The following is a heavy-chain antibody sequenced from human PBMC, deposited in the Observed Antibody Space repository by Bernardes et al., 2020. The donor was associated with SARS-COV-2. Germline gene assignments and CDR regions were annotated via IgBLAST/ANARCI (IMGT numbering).Heavy chain of an antibody. CDR2: INSKGITT. V-gene: IGHV3-64D*06. J-gene: IGHJ4*02. Sequence: AGSLRLSCSASGITFSSYSMHWVRQAPGKGLEFVSGINSKGITTSYADSVKGRFTISRDNSKNTLYLQMSSLRPEDTAVYYCVKGAGGGSSKHFDSWGQGTLVTVSS. CDR1: GITFSSYS. D-gene: IGHD2-15*01. CDR3: VKGAGGGSSKHFDS.